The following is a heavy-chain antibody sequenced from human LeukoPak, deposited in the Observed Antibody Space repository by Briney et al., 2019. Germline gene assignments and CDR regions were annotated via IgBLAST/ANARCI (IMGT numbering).Heavy chain of an antibody. Sequence: PSQTLSLTCTVSGGSISSGGYYWSWIRQHPGKGLEWIGYIYYSGSTYYNPSLKGRVTISVDTSKNQFSLKLSSVTAADTAVYYCARGGDYYDSSGYYSGSPRSRNLFDYWGQGTLVTVSS. J-gene: IGHJ4*02. CDR2: IYYSGST. V-gene: IGHV4-31*03. CDR1: GGSISSGGYY. CDR3: ARGGDYYDSSGYYSGSPRSRNLFDY. D-gene: IGHD3-22*01.